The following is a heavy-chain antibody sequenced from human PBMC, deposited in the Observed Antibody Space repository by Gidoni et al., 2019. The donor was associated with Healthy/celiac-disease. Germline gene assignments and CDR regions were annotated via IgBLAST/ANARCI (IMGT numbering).Heavy chain of an antibody. Sequence: EVQLVESGGGLVNPGGALRLSCADCGFTFSHGWMNWVRQAPGKGLEWVGRIKSNTDGGTTDYAAPVTGRFTISRDASKNTLFLQMNGLETEDTAVYYCTTVTGDPRWGQGTLVTVSS. CDR2: IKSNTDGGTT. V-gene: IGHV3-15*01. CDR3: TTVTGDPR. D-gene: IGHD7-27*01. J-gene: IGHJ4*02. CDR1: GFTFSHGW.